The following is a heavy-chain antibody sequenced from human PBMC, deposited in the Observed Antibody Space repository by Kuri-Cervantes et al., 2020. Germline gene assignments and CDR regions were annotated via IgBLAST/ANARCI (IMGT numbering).Heavy chain of an antibody. Sequence: GGALRLSCAASGFTFTNFAMSWVRQVPGKGLEWISSISGSGGSPYYADSVKGRFTISRDNSKNTLYLQMNSLSAEDTALYYCARGDDVLRYLDWPYYFDSWGQGTLVTVSS. J-gene: IGHJ4*02. CDR2: ISGSGGSP. D-gene: IGHD3-9*01. V-gene: IGHV3-23*01. CDR1: GFTFTNFA. CDR3: ARGDDVLRYLDWPYYFDS.